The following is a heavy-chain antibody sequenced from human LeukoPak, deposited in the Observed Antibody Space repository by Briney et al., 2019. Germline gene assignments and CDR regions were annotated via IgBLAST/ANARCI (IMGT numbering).Heavy chain of an antibody. V-gene: IGHV3-23*01. J-gene: IGHJ4*02. Sequence: GGSLRLSCAASGFTFSSYAMSWVRQAPGKGLEWVSAISGSGGSTYYADSVKGRFTISRDNSKKTLYLQMNRLRADDTAVYYGAKDRYSSGDGPFDYWRQRTLVTVSS. CDR3: AKDRYSSGDGPFDY. CDR1: GFTFSSYA. D-gene: IGHD4-17*01. CDR2: ISGSGGST.